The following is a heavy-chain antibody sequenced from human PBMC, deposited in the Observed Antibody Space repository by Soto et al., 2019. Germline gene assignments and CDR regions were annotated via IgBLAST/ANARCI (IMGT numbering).Heavy chain of an antibody. CDR3: ARGEAARYYRGMDV. D-gene: IGHD6-13*01. V-gene: IGHV1-69*12. Sequence: QVQLVQSGAAVKKPGSSVKVSCKASGGTFSSYGISWVRQAPGQGLEWMGGIIPIFGTANYAQKFQGRVTITADESTSTAYMDLSSLRSEDTGVHYCARGEAARYYRGMDVWGQGTTVTVSS. J-gene: IGHJ6*02. CDR1: GGTFSSYG. CDR2: IIPIFGTA.